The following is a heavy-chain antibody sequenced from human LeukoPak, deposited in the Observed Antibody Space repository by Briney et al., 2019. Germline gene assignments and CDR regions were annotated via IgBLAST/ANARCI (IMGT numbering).Heavy chain of an antibody. V-gene: IGHV4-59*01. J-gene: IGHJ4*02. D-gene: IGHD3-16*01. CDR2: IYYSGST. CDR3: ASTRGGRNDY. CDR1: GGSISSYY. Sequence: SETLSLTCTVSGGSISSYYWSWIRQPPGKGLEWIGYIYYSGSTNYNPSLKSRVTISVDTSKNRFSLKLSSVAAADTAVYYCASTRGGRNDYWGQGTLVTVSS.